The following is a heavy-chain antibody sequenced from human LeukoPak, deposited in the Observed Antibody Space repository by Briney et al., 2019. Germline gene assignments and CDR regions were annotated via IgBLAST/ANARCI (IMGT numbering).Heavy chain of an antibody. Sequence: GGSLRLSCAASGFTFSSYSMNWVRQAPGKGLEWVSAISGSGGSTYYADSVKGRFTISRDNSKNTLYLQMNSLRAEDTAVYYCAKDHIVVVTAIPNFDYWGQGTLVTVSS. J-gene: IGHJ4*02. CDR1: GFTFSSYS. CDR2: ISGSGGST. CDR3: AKDHIVVVTAIPNFDY. D-gene: IGHD2-21*02. V-gene: IGHV3-23*01.